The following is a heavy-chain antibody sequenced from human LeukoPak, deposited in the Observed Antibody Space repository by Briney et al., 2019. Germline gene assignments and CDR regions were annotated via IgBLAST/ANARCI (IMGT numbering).Heavy chain of an antibody. CDR1: GGSISSGGYY. CDR2: IYYSGST. Sequence: SETLSLTCTVSGGSISSGGYYWSWIRQHPGKGLEWIEYIYYSGSTYYNPSLKSRVTISVDTSKNQFSLKLSSVTAADTAVYYCARSARRGRPYYDFWSGPNYFDYWGQGTLVTVSS. V-gene: IGHV4-31*03. CDR3: ARSARRGRPYYDFWSGPNYFDY. D-gene: IGHD3-3*01. J-gene: IGHJ4*02.